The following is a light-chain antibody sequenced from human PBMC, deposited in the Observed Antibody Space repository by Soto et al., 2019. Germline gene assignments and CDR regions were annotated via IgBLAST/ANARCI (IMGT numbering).Light chain of an antibody. CDR1: SSDVGSYNL. V-gene: IGLV2-23*01. Sequence: QSVLTQPASVSGSPGQSMTIYCNGTSSDVGSYNLVSWYQQHPGKAPKLMIYEGSKRPSGVSNRFSGSKSGNTASLTISGLQAEDEADYYCCSYAGSSTYVFGTGTKVTVL. CDR2: EGS. J-gene: IGLJ1*01. CDR3: CSYAGSSTYV.